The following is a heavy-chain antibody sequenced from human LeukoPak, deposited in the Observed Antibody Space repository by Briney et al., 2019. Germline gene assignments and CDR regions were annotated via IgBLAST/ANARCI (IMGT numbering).Heavy chain of an antibody. V-gene: IGHV3-74*01. D-gene: IGHD5-18*01. CDR3: ARERGYSYVGWDFDY. J-gene: IGHJ4*02. CDR2: INSDGSST. Sequence: PGGSLRLSCAASGFTFSSYWMHWVRQAAGKGLVWVSRINSDGSSTTYADSVKGRFTISRDNAKNTLYLQMNSLRAEDTAVYCCARERGYSYVGWDFDYWGQGTLVTVSS. CDR1: GFTFSSYW.